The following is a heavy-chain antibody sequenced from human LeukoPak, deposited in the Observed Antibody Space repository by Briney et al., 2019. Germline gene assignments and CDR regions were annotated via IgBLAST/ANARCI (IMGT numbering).Heavy chain of an antibody. CDR2: IYYSGST. J-gene: IGHJ4*02. Sequence: PSETLSLTCTVSGGSISSSSYYWGWIRQPPGKGLEWIGSIYYSGSTYYNPSLKGRVTISVDTSKNQFSLKLSSVTAADTAVYYCARARWLRFGFDYWGQGTLVTVSS. CDR3: ARARWLRFGFDY. CDR1: GGSISSSSYY. D-gene: IGHD5-12*01. V-gene: IGHV4-39*01.